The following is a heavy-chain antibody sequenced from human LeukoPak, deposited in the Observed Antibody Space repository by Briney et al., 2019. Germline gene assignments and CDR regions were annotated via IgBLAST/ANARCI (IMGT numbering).Heavy chain of an antibody. D-gene: IGHD3-10*01. J-gene: IGHJ6*03. CDR2: ISAYNGNT. CDR1: GYTFTSYG. CDR3: ARDRGYGSGIYYYYMDV. Sequence: ASVKVSCKASGYTFTSYGISWVRQAPGQGLEWMGWISAYNGNTNYAQKVQGRVTITADKSTSTAYMELSSLRSEDTAVYYCARDRGYGSGIYYYYMDVWGKGTTVTVSS. V-gene: IGHV1-18*01.